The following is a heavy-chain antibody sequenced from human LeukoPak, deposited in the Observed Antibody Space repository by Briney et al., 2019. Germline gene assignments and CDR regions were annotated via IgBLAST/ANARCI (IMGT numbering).Heavy chain of an antibody. J-gene: IGHJ4*02. CDR3: TRGSSSNSWYFDY. V-gene: IGHV6-1*01. CDR2: TYYRSKWYN. Sequence: SQTLSLTCAISGDSVSSNSATWTWIRQSPSRGLEWLGRTYYRSKWYNDYAVSMKSRITVNPDTSKNQFSLQLNSVTLEDTAVYYCTRGSSSNSWYFDYWGQGALVTVSS. CDR1: GDSVSSNSAT. D-gene: IGHD6-13*01.